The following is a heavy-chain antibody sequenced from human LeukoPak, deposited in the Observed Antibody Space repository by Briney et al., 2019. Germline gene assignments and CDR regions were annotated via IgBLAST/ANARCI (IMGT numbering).Heavy chain of an antibody. CDR1: GYNFVGYY. J-gene: IGHJ1*01. CDR3: AREYSASEH. Sequence: ASVKVSCKASGYNFVGYYLHWVRQAPGQGLEWMAWIDSYTGNTHYAQKFQGRITVTRDTSLSTTYMELNWLTSDDTALYYCAREYSASEHWGQGTLVTVSS. D-gene: IGHD5-12*01. CDR2: IDSYTGNT. V-gene: IGHV1-2*02.